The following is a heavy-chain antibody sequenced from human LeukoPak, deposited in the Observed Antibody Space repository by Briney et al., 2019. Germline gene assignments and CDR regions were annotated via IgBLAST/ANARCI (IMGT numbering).Heavy chain of an antibody. Sequence: GASVKVSCKASGGTFGSYAISWVRQAPGQGLEWMGGIIPIFGTANYAQKFQGRVTITADESTSTAYMELSSLRSEDTAVYYCARDYDFWSGYYRSKNWFDPWGQGTLVTVSS. V-gene: IGHV1-69*13. CDR3: ARDYDFWSGYYRSKNWFDP. D-gene: IGHD3-3*01. CDR1: GGTFGSYA. J-gene: IGHJ5*02. CDR2: IIPIFGTA.